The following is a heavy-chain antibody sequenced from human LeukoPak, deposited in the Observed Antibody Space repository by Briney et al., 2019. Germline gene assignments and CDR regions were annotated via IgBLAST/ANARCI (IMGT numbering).Heavy chain of an antibody. CDR3: AKTGNPATGDY. CDR1: GFTVSSNY. V-gene: IGHV3-53*01. CDR2: IYSGGST. J-gene: IGHJ4*02. D-gene: IGHD1-1*01. Sequence: PGGSLRLSCAASGFTVSSNYMSWVRQAPGKGLEWVSVIYSGGSTYYSDSVKGRFTISRVNSKNTLYLQMNSLRAEDTAVYYCAKTGNPATGDYWGQGTLVTVSS.